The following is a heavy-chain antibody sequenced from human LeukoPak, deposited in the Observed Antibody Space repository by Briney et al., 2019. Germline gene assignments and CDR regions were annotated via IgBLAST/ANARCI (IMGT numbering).Heavy chain of an antibody. J-gene: IGHJ6*04. Sequence: GGSLRLSCAASGFTVSHYYMTWVRQAPGKGLECVSVIYSGGSTYSADSVKGRFTISRDNAKNSLYLQMNSLRAEDTAVYYCAELGITMIGGVWGKGITVTISS. V-gene: IGHV3-53*01. CDR3: AELGITMIGGV. CDR1: GFTVSHYY. CDR2: IYSGGST. D-gene: IGHD3-10*02.